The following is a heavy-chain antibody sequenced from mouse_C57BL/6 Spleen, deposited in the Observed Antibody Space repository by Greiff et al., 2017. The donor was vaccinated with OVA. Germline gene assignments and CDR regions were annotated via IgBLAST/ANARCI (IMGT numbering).Heavy chain of an antibody. D-gene: IGHD1-1*01. Sequence: VQLQPGAELVRPGSSVKLSCKASGYTFTSYWMHWVKQRPIQGLEWIGNIDPSDSETHYNQKFKDKATLTVDKSSSTAYMQLSSLTSEDSAVYYCARRGSSYAMDYWGQGTSVTVSS. V-gene: IGHV1-52*01. CDR2: IDPSDSET. J-gene: IGHJ4*01. CDR1: GYTFTSYW. CDR3: ARRGSSYAMDY.